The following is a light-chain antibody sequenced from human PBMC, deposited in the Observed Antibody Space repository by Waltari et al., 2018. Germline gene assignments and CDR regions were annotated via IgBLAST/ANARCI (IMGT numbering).Light chain of an antibody. V-gene: IGLV2-11*01. CDR2: GVH. J-gene: IGLJ2*01. Sequence: QSALTQPRSLSASPGQSVTISCTGTSSDVGAYTYAPCYQQHPGRAPNLMIYGVHKRPSGVPDRFSGSKSANTASLTISGLQAEDEADYFCCSYAGDYKVVFGGGTKLTVL. CDR3: CSYAGDYKVV. CDR1: SSDVGAYTY.